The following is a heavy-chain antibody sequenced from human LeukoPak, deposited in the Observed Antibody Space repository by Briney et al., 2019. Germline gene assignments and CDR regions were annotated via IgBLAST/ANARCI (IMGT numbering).Heavy chain of an antibody. J-gene: IGHJ5*02. CDR1: GGSISSSNW. V-gene: IGHV4-4*02. D-gene: IGHD3-22*01. Sequence: SETLSLTCAVSGGSISSSNWWSWVRQPPGKGLEWIGEIYHSGSTNYNPPLKSRVTISVDKSKNQFSLKLSSVTAADTAVYYCARGPTYYYDSSGYSPWGQGTLITVSS. CDR2: IYHSGST. CDR3: ARGPTYYYDSSGYSP.